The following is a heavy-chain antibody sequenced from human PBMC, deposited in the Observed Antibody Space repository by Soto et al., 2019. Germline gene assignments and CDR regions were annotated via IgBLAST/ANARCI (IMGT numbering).Heavy chain of an antibody. D-gene: IGHD3-10*01. Sequence: SETLSLTCSVSGGSMSEYFCSWIRQSPGKGLEWIGYIYYLGRTDYNPSLKSRVMISVDTSKRQFSLRLTSVTAADTAVYYCARDGYDGSGSPYPAYWGPGTQVTVSS. J-gene: IGHJ4*02. CDR1: GGSMSEYF. CDR2: IYYLGRT. V-gene: IGHV4-59*01. CDR3: ARDGYDGSGSPYPAY.